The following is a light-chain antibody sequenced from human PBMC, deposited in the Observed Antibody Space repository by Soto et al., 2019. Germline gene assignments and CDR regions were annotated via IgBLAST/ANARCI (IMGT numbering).Light chain of an antibody. V-gene: IGKV1-5*01. CDR2: DAS. CDR3: QQYNSYPST. J-gene: IGKJ1*01. CDR1: QSISSW. Sequence: DIQMTQSPSTLSASVGDRVTITCRASQSISSWLAWYQQKPGKAPKLLIYDASSLESGVSSRFSGSGSGTEFTLTISSLQPDDFATYYCQQYNSYPSTFGQGTKVDIK.